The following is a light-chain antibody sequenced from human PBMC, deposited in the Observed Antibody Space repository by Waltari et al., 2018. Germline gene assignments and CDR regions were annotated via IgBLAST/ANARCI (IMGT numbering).Light chain of an antibody. CDR3: QSADTTWV. V-gene: IGLV3-25*03. CDR1: TLPKNY. CDR2: KDS. Sequence: SYELTQPPSVSVSPGQTARITCPGETLPKNYAYWYQQKPGQAPVVVIYKDSERPSGIPERFSGSSSGTTVTLTISRVQAEDEADYYCQSADTTWVFGGGTKLTVL. J-gene: IGLJ3*02.